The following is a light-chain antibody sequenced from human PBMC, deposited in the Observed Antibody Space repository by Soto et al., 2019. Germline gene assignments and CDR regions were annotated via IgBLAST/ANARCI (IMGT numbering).Light chain of an antibody. CDR3: QKYTNLPA. V-gene: IGKV1-27*01. Sequence: DIQMTQSPSSLSASVGDRVTITCRASQGISNYLACYQQIPGKVPKLLISASSTLQSGVPSRFSGSGSGTDFILTISRLPPEDVANYCCQKYTNLPAFGGGTKLEIK. J-gene: IGKJ4*01. CDR1: QGISNY. CDR2: ASS.